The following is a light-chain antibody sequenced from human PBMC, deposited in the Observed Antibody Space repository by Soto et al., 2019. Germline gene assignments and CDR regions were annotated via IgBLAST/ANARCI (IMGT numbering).Light chain of an antibody. CDR2: SNT. CDR1: SSNIGKNT. J-gene: IGLJ1*01. V-gene: IGLV1-44*01. CDR3: AVWDDSLYV. Sequence: QLVLTQPPSASGTPGQTVTISCSGSSSNIGKNTVNWYQHLPGTAPQLLIYSNTQRPLGVPVRFSGSKSGTSASLAISGLQSEDEADYYCAVWDDSLYVFGTGTQLTVL.